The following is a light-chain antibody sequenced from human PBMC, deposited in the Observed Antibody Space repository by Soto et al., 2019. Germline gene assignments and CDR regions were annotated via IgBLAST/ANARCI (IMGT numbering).Light chain of an antibody. V-gene: IGKV3-15*01. CDR1: QSVSSN. CDR2: GAS. Sequence: EIVMTQSPAILSVSPGERATLSCRASQSVSSNLAWYQKKPGQTPRLLIYGASIRANGIPGRFSGSGSGTELTLTISSLQSEDFAIYYCQQYNNWLMLSFGGGTKVDIK. CDR3: QQYNNWLMLS. J-gene: IGKJ4*01.